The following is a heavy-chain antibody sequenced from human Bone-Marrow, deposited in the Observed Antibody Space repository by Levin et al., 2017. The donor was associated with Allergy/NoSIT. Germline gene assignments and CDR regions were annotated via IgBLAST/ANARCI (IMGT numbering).Heavy chain of an antibody. Sequence: GGSLRLSCAASGFTFSSYAMHWVRQAPGKGLEYVSAISSNGGSTYYANSVKGRFTISRDNSKNTLYLQMGSLRAEDMAVYYCARERGIAAAGTYYYYYYYMDVWGKGTTVTVSS. D-gene: IGHD6-13*01. CDR1: GFTFSSYA. CDR3: ARERGIAAAGTYYYYYYYMDV. CDR2: ISSNGGST. J-gene: IGHJ6*03. V-gene: IGHV3-64*01.